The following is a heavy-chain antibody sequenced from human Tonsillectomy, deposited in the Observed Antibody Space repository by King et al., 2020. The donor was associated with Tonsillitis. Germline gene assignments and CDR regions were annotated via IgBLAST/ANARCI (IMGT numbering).Heavy chain of an antibody. Sequence: QLVQSGAEVKKPGASVKVSCKASGYTFTSYSITWVRQAPGQGLEWMGWISAYNGHTNYAQKVQGRVSMTTETSTTTAYMELRSLRSDDTAVYYCARSTIITTVRGVDYGMDVWGQGTTVTVSS. CDR1: GYTFTSYS. CDR3: ARSTIITTVRGVDYGMDV. J-gene: IGHJ6*02. V-gene: IGHV1-18*01. D-gene: IGHD3-10*01. CDR2: ISAYNGHT.